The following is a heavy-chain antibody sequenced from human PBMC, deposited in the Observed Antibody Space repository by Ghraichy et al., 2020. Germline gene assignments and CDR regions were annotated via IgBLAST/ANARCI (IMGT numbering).Heavy chain of an antibody. CDR2: IYYSGGT. J-gene: IGHJ4*02. CDR3: ARATYYDSTVIDY. Sequence: SETLSLTCTVSGGSISSNNYYWGWIRQPPGKGLEWIGSIYYSGGTYYNPSLKSRVTISVDTSKNQFSLKLSSVTAADTAVYYCARATYYDSTVIDYWGQGTLVTVSS. V-gene: IGHV4-39*01. CDR1: GGSISSNNYY. D-gene: IGHD3-3*01.